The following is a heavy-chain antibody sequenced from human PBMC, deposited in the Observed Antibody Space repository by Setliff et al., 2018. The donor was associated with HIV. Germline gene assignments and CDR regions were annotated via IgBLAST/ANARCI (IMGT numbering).Heavy chain of an antibody. CDR2: IYTSSSTI. CDR1: GFTFGDYA. J-gene: IGHJ3*01. D-gene: IGHD5-18*01. CDR3: ARREYNYVPRAFDL. V-gene: IGHV3-48*01. Sequence: PGGSLRLSCTASGFTFGDYAMSWFRQAPGKGLEWIAYIYTSSSTIHYGDSVKGRFTISRDNAKNSVYLQMNSLRAEDTAVYYCARREYNYVPRAFDLWGQGTMVTVSS.